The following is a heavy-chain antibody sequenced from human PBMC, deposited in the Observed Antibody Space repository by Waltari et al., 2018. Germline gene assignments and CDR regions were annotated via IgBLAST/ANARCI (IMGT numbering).Heavy chain of an antibody. CDR1: GFTFSSYA. Sequence: EVQLVESGGGLVQPGGSLRLSCAASGFTFSSYAMSWVRQAPGKGLEWVSAISGSGGSTYYADSVKGRFTISRDNSKNTLYLQMNSLRAEDTAVYYCTTEAYCSSTSCPGAFDYWGQGTLVTVSS. J-gene: IGHJ4*02. CDR2: ISGSGGST. CDR3: TTEAYCSSTSCPGAFDY. D-gene: IGHD2-2*01. V-gene: IGHV3-23*04.